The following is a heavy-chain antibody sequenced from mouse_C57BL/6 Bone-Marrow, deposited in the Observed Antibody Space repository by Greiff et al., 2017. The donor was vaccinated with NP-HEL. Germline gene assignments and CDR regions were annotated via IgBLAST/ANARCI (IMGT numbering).Heavy chain of an antibody. CDR3: ARAPLEYYAMDY. J-gene: IGHJ4*01. CDR2: ISDGGSYT. CDR1: GFTFSSYA. Sequence: EVQGVESGGGLVKPGGSLKLSCAASGFTFSSYAMSWVRQTPEKRLEWVATISDGGSYTYYPDNVKGRFTISRDNAKNNLYLQMSHLKSEDTAMYYCARAPLEYYAMDYWGQGTSVTVSS. V-gene: IGHV5-4*01.